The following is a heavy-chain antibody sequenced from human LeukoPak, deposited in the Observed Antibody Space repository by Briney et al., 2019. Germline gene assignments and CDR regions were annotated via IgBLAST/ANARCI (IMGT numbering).Heavy chain of an antibody. CDR2: IYYSGSS. D-gene: IGHD2-15*01. J-gene: IGHJ4*02. CDR3: ARHYCSGDNCYYFDY. Sequence: SETLSLTCTVSGGSISSGGYYWSWIRQHPGKGLEWIGYIYYSGSSDSNPSLKSRVTLSVDTSKNQFSLRLSSVTAADTAVYYCARHYCSGDNCYYFDYWGQGTLVTVSS. CDR1: GGSISSGGYY. V-gene: IGHV4-31*03.